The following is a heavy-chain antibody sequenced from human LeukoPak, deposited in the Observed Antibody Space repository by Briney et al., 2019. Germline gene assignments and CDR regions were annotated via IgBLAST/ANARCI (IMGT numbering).Heavy chain of an antibody. D-gene: IGHD6-13*01. CDR3: ATAAGTDWEFDY. Sequence: PGGSLRLSCAASGFTFSSYAMHWVRQAPGKGLEWVAVISYDGSNEYYADSVKGRFTISRDNSKNTLYLQMNSLRAEDTAVYYCATAAGTDWEFDYWGQGTLVTVSS. CDR1: GFTFSSYA. J-gene: IGHJ4*02. V-gene: IGHV3-30*04. CDR2: ISYDGSNE.